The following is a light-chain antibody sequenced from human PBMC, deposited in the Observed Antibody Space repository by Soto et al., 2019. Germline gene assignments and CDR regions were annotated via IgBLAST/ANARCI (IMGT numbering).Light chain of an antibody. CDR3: QTWGAGIA. CDR1: SGHSTYA. CDR2: VDSDGSH. V-gene: IGLV4-69*01. Sequence: QPVLTQSPSASASLGASVKLTCTLSSGHSTYAIAWHQQQPETGPRFLMKVDSDGSHTKGDGIPDRFSGSSSGAERYLTISTLQSEDEADYYCQTWGAGIAFGGGTKPTVL. J-gene: IGLJ3*02.